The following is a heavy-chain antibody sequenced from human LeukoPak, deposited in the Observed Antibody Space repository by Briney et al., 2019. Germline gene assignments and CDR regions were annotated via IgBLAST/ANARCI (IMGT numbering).Heavy chain of an antibody. D-gene: IGHD3-16*01. CDR3: AREEYGGRDAFDI. J-gene: IGHJ3*02. Sequence: SETLSLTCAVYGGSFSGYYWSWIRQPPGKGLEWIGEINHSGSTNYNPSLKSRVTISVDTSKNQFSLKLSSVTAADTAVYYCAREEYGGRDAFDIWGQGTMVTVSS. V-gene: IGHV4-34*01. CDR1: GGSFSGYY. CDR2: INHSGST.